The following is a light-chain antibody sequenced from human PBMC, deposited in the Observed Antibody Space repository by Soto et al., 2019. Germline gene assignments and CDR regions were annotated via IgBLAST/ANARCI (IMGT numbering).Light chain of an antibody. CDR1: QDISNY. Sequence: DIQMTQSPSSLSASVGDRVTITCQASQDISNYLNWYQQKPGKAPKLLIYDASNLETGVPSRCSGSGSGTDFTFTISSLQPEDIATYYCQQYDNLVLTFGGGTKVEIK. V-gene: IGKV1-33*01. CDR2: DAS. J-gene: IGKJ4*01. CDR3: QQYDNLVLT.